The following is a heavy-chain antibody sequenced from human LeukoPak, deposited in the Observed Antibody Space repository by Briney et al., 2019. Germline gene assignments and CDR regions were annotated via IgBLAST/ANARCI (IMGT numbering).Heavy chain of an antibody. J-gene: IGHJ4*02. CDR1: GGSIRSSNFY. CDR2: ISFSGST. CDR3: ATVTTVTTWMSFPQRCFDY. D-gene: IGHD4-11*01. V-gene: IGHV4-39*01. Sequence: SETLSLTCTVSGGSIRSSNFYWGWIRQPPGKGLEWIGSISFSGSTYYNPSLKSRVTISVDTSKNQFSLKLSSVTAADTAVYYCATVTTVTTWMSFPQRCFDYWGQGTLVTVSS.